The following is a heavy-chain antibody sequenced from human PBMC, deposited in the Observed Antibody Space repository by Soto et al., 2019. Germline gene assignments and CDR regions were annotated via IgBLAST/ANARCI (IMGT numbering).Heavy chain of an antibody. CDR1: GGSITSHY. CDR3: ARQGFRQLHGLVDV. Sequence: PSETLSLTCSVSGGSITSHYCSWFRQPPGKGLEWIGYIHHSGSTSYNPSLNSRVTMSVDTSKSQFSLKVSSVTAADTALYYCARQGFRQLHGLVDVWGPGTTVTVSS. D-gene: IGHD3-10*01. CDR2: IHHSGST. J-gene: IGHJ6*02. V-gene: IGHV4-59*08.